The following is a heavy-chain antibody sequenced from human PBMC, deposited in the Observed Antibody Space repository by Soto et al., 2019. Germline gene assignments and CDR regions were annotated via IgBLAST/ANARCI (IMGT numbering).Heavy chain of an antibody. CDR2: INPNSGGT. CDR3: ARGGDTAMGGYYYYYGMDV. Sequence: QVQLVQSGAEVKKPGASVKVSCKASGYAFTGYYMHWVRQAPGQGLEWMGWINPNSGGTNYAQKFQGRVTMTRDTSISTAYMEVSRLRSDDTAVYYCARGGDTAMGGYYYYYGMDVWGQGTTVTVSS. CDR1: GYAFTGYY. J-gene: IGHJ6*02. V-gene: IGHV1-2*02. D-gene: IGHD5-18*01.